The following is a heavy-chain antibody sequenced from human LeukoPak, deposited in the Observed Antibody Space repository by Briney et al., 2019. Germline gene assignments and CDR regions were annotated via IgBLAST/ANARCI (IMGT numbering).Heavy chain of an antibody. J-gene: IGHJ4*02. Sequence: ASVKVSCKASGYTFTSYGISWVRQAPGQGLEWMGRISAYNGNTNYAQKLQGRVTMTTDTSTSTAYMELRSLRSDDTAVYYCAREVAGANYGDFDYWGQGTLVTVSS. D-gene: IGHD4/OR15-4a*01. CDR2: ISAYNGNT. V-gene: IGHV1-18*01. CDR1: GYTFTSYG. CDR3: AREVAGANYGDFDY.